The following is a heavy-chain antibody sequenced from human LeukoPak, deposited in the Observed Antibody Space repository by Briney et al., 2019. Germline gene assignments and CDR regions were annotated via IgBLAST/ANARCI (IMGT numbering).Heavy chain of an antibody. CDR3: ARCYASGSYGIDY. CDR1: GFTFSSYW. J-gene: IGHJ4*02. V-gene: IGHV3-74*01. CDR2: INTDGSST. Sequence: GGSLRLSCAASGFTFSSYWMHWVRQAPGKGLVWVSRINTDGSSTSYADSVKGRFTVSRDNAKNSLSLQMNSLGAEDTAVYYCARCYASGSYGIDYWGQGTLVTVSS. D-gene: IGHD3-10*01.